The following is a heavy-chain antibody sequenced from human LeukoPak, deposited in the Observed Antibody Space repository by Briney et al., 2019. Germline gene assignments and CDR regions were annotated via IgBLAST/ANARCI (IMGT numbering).Heavy chain of an antibody. Sequence: GGSLRLSCAVSGFTFSNYGMVWARQAPGKGLEWVALISKDGSKKHYADSVKGRFTVSRDNSKNTLYLQMGSLSAEDTAVYYCATAGTGSYPRWGQGTLVTVSS. J-gene: IGHJ4*02. CDR3: ATAGTGSYPR. V-gene: IGHV3-30*03. CDR2: ISKDGSKK. D-gene: IGHD1-1*01. CDR1: GFTFSNYG.